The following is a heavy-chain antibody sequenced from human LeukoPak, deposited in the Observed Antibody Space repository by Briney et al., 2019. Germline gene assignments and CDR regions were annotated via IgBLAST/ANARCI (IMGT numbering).Heavy chain of an antibody. CDR3: ARLYGGNSNDAFDI. CDR1: GGSFSGYY. CDR2: INHSGST. Sequence: PAETLSLTCAVYGGSFSGYYWSWIRQPPGKGLEWIGEINHSGSTNYNPSLKSRVTISVDTSKNQFSLKLSSVTAADTAVYYCARLYGGNSNDAFDIWGQGTMVTV. V-gene: IGHV4-34*01. J-gene: IGHJ3*02. D-gene: IGHD4-23*01.